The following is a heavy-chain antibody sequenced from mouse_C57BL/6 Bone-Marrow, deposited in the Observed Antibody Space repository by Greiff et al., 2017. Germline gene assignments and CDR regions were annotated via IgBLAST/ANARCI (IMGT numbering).Heavy chain of an antibody. Sequence: EVQLQESGAELVRPGASVTLSCTASGFNIKDAYMHWVKQRPEQGLAWIGWIDPENGDTEYASKFQGKATITADTSSNTAYLQLSSLTSEDTAVYYCTTFYGSSYLRYFYVWGKGTTVTVSS. J-gene: IGHJ1*03. CDR3: TTFYGSSYLRYFYV. CDR1: GFNIKDAY. CDR2: IDPENGDT. D-gene: IGHD1-1*01. V-gene: IGHV14-4*01.